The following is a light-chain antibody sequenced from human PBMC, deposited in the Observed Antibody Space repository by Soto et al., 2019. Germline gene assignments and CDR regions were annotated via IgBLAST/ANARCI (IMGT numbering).Light chain of an antibody. CDR2: DVS. CDR3: SSYTSSSSPWV. CDR1: SSDVGGYNY. J-gene: IGLJ3*02. V-gene: IGLV2-14*03. Sequence: QSVLTQPASVSGSPGQSITISCTGASSDVGGYNYVSWYQHHPGKAPKLMIYDVSNRPSGVSNRFSGSKSGNTASLTISGLQAEDEADYYCSSYTSSSSPWVFGGGTKLTVL.